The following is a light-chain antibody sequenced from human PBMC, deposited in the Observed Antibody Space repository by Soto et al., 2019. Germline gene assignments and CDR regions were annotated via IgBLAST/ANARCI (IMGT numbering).Light chain of an antibody. Sequence: DTQMTQSPSTLSASVGDRVTITCRASHSGSNSLAWYQQNPGSAPHLLIYQASRLDSGVPSRFSGSGPGTEFTLTISSLHPDDFATYYCQQYNGYSTTFGQGTKVEIE. CDR1: HSGSNS. CDR3: QQYNGYSTT. CDR2: QAS. J-gene: IGKJ1*01. V-gene: IGKV1-5*03.